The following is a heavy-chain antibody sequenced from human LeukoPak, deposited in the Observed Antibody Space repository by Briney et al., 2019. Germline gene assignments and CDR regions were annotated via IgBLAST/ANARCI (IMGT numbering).Heavy chain of an antibody. Sequence: RWASVKVSCKASGYTFISYDINWVRQATGQGLEWMGWMNPNSGNTGYAQKFQGRVTMTRNTSISTAYMELSSLRSEDTAVYYCARGTVKWELLRRDNWFDPWGQGTLVTVSS. CDR1: GYTFISYD. CDR3: ARGTVKWELLRRDNWFDP. CDR2: MNPNSGNT. V-gene: IGHV1-8*01. J-gene: IGHJ5*02. D-gene: IGHD1-26*01.